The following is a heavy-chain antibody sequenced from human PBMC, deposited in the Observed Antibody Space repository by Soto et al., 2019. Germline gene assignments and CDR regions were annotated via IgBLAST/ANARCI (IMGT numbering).Heavy chain of an antibody. D-gene: IGHD3-22*01. CDR3: ANIDQYYYDSSGYFLDY. CDR1: GGTFSSYA. Sequence: GASVKVSCKASGGTFSSYAISWVRQAPGQGLEWMGGIIPVFGTANYAQKFQGRVTITADESTSTAYMELSSLRSEDTAVYYCANIDQYYYDSSGYFLDYWGQGTLVTVSS. V-gene: IGHV1-69*13. CDR2: IIPVFGTA. J-gene: IGHJ4*02.